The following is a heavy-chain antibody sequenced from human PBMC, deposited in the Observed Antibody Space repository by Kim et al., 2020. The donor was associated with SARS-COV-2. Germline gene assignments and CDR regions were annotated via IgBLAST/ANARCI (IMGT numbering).Heavy chain of an antibody. CDR3: ARVERDYYYGMDV. V-gene: IGHV3-66*01. J-gene: IGHJ6*02. Sequence: YADSVKGRFTISRDNSKNTLYLQMNSLRAEDTAVYYCARVERDYYYGMDVWGQGTTVTVSS.